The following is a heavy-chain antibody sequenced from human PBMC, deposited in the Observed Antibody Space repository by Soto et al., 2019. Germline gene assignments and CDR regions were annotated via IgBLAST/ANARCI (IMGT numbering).Heavy chain of an antibody. J-gene: IGHJ4*02. CDR3: AKAKDPTSDTPIRPFDY. V-gene: IGHV3-23*01. Sequence: PGGSLRLSCAASAFTFSNYAMSWVRQAPGKGLEWLSTISGSGGSTYFADSVKGRFTISRDNSKNTLNLQMNSLRAEDTAICYCAKAKDPTSDTPIRPFDYWGQGTLVTVSS. D-gene: IGHD5-18*01. CDR2: ISGSGGST. CDR1: AFTFSNYA.